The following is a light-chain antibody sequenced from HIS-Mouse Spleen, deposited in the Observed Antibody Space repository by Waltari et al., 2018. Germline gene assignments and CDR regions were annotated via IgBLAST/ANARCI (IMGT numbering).Light chain of an antibody. Sequence: QSALTQPAPVSGSPGQSITISCTGTSSDVGGYNYASWYQQHPAKAPKLMIYDVSNRPSGVSNRFSGSKSGNTASLTISGLQAEDEADYYCSSYTSSSTLQVFGGGTKLTVL. CDR3: SSYTSSSTLQV. CDR1: SSDVGGYNY. J-gene: IGLJ3*02. V-gene: IGLV2-14*03. CDR2: DVS.